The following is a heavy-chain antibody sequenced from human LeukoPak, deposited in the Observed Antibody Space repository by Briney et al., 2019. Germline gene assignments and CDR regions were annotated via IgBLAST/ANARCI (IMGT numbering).Heavy chain of an antibody. V-gene: IGHV3-53*05. CDR3: ARNKEGKSLDY. Sequence: HPGGSLRLSCAASGFSVTSNYMSWVRQAPGKGLEWVSVIYSGGSTYYADSVKGRFTISRDNSKNTLYLQVNSLKTEDTAVYYCARNKEGKSLDYWGQGTLVTVSS. CDR2: IYSGGST. J-gene: IGHJ4*02. CDR1: GFSVTSNY.